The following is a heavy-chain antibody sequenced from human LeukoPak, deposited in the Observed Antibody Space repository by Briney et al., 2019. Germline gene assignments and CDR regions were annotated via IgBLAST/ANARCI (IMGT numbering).Heavy chain of an antibody. J-gene: IGHJ4*02. CDR2: ISSSGSTI. CDR1: GFTFSSCE. D-gene: IGHD5-18*01. Sequence: GGSLRLSCAASGFTFSSCEMNWVRQAPGKGLEWVSYISSSGSTIYYADSVKGRFTISRDNAKNSLYLQMNSLRAEDTAVYYCARYSPIFDYWGQGTLVTVSS. CDR3: ARYSPIFDY. V-gene: IGHV3-48*03.